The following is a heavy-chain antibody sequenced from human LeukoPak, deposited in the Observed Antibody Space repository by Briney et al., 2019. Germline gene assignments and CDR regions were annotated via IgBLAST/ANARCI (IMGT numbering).Heavy chain of an antibody. CDR2: IYPGDSDT. Sequence: GESLQISCKGSGYSFTSYWIGWVRQVPGKGLEWMGIIYPGDSDTRYSPSFQGQVTISADKSISTACLQWSSLKASDTAMYYCAAGMAARGKYYFDYWGQGTLVTVSS. J-gene: IGHJ4*02. CDR3: AAGMAARGKYYFDY. CDR1: GYSFTSYW. D-gene: IGHD6-13*01. V-gene: IGHV5-51*01.